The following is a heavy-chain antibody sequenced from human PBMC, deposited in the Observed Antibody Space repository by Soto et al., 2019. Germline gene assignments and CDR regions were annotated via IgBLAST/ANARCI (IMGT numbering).Heavy chain of an antibody. CDR1: GFTFRTYA. D-gene: IGHD6-19*01. CDR3: ARDGRERQWLDYFDY. CDR2: ISHDGGNK. V-gene: IGHV3-30-3*01. Sequence: QVQLVESGGGVVQPGRFLRLSCAASGFTFRTYAMHWVRQAPGKGLEWVAVISHDGGNKYYADSVKGRFTNSRDNSKYTLYLPMNSLRVEDTAVYYCARDGRERQWLDYFDYWGQGTLVTVSS. J-gene: IGHJ4*02.